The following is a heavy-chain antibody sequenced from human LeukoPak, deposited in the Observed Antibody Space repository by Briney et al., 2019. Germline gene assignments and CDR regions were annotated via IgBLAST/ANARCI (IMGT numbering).Heavy chain of an antibody. J-gene: IGHJ3*02. D-gene: IGHD3-3*01. Sequence: GGSVRLFCAASGLTVNSIIMTWVRPPSGEGLEWVSIIYPGGTTYSADSVKGRFTISRDDSRNTLFLQMNSLRPDDTAVYYCARVLRSGNTGFAFDIWGQGTMVTVSS. CDR3: ARVLRSGNTGFAFDI. CDR2: IYPGGTT. V-gene: IGHV3-66*02. CDR1: GLTVNSII.